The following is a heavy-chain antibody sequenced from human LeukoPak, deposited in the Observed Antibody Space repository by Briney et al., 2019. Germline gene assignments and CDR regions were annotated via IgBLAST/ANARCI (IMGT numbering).Heavy chain of an antibody. CDR2: ISYDGSNK. CDR3: AKDNGWIQLLYYFDY. V-gene: IGHV3-30*04. CDR1: GFTFSSYA. J-gene: IGHJ4*02. D-gene: IGHD5-18*01. Sequence: GGSLRLSCAASGFTFSSYAMHWVRQAPGKGLEWVAVISYDGSNKYYADSVKGRFTISRDNSKNTLYLQMNSLRAEDTAVYYCAKDNGWIQLLYYFDYWGQGTLVTVSS.